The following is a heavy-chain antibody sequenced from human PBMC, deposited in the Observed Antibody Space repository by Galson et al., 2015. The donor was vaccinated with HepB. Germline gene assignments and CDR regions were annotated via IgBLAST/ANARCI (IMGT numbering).Heavy chain of an antibody. J-gene: IGHJ4*02. CDR2: ISAYNGNT. CDR1: GYTFTSYG. Sequence: QSGAEVKKPGASVKVSCKASGYTFTSYGISWVRQAPGQGLEWMGWISAYNGNTNYAQKLQGRVTMTTDTSTSTAYMELRSLRSDDTAVYYCARARLGIGIRGENFDYWGQGTLVTVSS. CDR3: ARARLGIGIRGENFDY. D-gene: IGHD7-27*01. V-gene: IGHV1-18*04.